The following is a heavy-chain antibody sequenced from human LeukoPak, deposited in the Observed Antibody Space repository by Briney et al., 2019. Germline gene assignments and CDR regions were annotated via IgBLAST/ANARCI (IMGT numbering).Heavy chain of an antibody. V-gene: IGHV4-30-4*08. D-gene: IGHD2-2*01. Sequence: SETLSLTCTVSGGSISSGDYYWSWIRQPPGKGLEWIGHIYYSGSTYYNPSLKSRVTISVDTPKNQFSLKLSSVTAADTAVYYCAREGYCSSTSCLDVWGKGTTVTVSS. CDR1: GGSISSGDYY. CDR2: IYYSGST. J-gene: IGHJ6*04. CDR3: AREGYCSSTSCLDV.